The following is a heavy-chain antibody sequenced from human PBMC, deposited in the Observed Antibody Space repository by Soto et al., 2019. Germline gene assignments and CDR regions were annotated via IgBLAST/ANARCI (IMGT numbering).Heavy chain of an antibody. Sequence: ASVKVSCKASGYTFTSYGISWVRQAPGQGLEWMGRISVYNGSTNYAQKLQGRVTMTTDTSTSTAYMELRSLRSDDTAVYYCARVVGALGHWFDPWGQGTLVTVSS. CDR1: GYTFTSYG. J-gene: IGHJ5*02. D-gene: IGHD1-26*01. CDR2: ISVYNGST. CDR3: ARVVGALGHWFDP. V-gene: IGHV1-18*01.